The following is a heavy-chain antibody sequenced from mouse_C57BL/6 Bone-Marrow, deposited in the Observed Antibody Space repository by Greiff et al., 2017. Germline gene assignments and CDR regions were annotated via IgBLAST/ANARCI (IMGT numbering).Heavy chain of an antibody. V-gene: IGHV10-1*01. CDR1: GFSFNTYA. Sequence: GGGLVQTKGSLKLSCAASGFSFNTYAMNWVRQAPGKGLDWVARIRSKSNNYATYYADSVKDRFTISRDDSESMLYLQMNNLKTEDTAMYYCVRLYSNYEDAMDYWGQGTSVTVSS. CDR3: VRLYSNYEDAMDY. CDR2: IRSKSNNYAT. J-gene: IGHJ4*01. D-gene: IGHD2-5*01.